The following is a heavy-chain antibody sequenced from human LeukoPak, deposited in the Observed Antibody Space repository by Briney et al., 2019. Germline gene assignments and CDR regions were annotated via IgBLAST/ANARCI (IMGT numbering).Heavy chain of an antibody. V-gene: IGHV1-2*02. D-gene: IGHD3-22*01. CDR2: INPNSGGT. CDR3: ARVSPWSYYYDSSGYYLDY. Sequence: ASVKVSCKASGYTFTGYYMHWVRQAPGQGLEWMGWINPNSGGTNYAQKFQGRVTMTRDTSISTAYMELSRLRSDDTAVYYCARVSPWSYYYDSSGYYLDYWGQGTPVTVSS. J-gene: IGHJ4*02. CDR1: GYTFTGYY.